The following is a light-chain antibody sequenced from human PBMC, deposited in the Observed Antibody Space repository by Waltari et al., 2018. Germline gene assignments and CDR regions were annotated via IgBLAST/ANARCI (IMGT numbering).Light chain of an antibody. J-gene: IGKJ3*01. V-gene: IGKV1-9*01. CDR3: QQLNSYVT. CDR1: QGISSY. Sequence: DIQLTQSPSFLSASVGDRATITCRASQGISSYLAWYQQKPGKAPKLLIYAASTLQSGVPSRFSGSGSGTEFTLTISSLQPEDFATYYCQQLNSYVTFGPGTKVDIK. CDR2: AAS.